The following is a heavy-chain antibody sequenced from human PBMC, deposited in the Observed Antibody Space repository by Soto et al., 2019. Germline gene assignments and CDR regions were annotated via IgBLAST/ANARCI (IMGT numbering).Heavy chain of an antibody. Sequence: QVQLVQSGAEVKKPGSSVKVSCKASGGTFSSYAISWVRQAPGQGLEWMGGIIPIFGTANYAQKCQGRFTITADESTSTAYMELSSLRSEDTAVYYCASSVRSYYDYGMDVWGQGTTVTVSS. CDR2: IIPIFGTA. V-gene: IGHV1-69*01. CDR3: ASSVRSYYDYGMDV. J-gene: IGHJ6*02. CDR1: GGTFSSYA.